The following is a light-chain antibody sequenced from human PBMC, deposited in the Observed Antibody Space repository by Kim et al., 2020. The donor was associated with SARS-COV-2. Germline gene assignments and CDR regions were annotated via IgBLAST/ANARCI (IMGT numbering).Light chain of an antibody. CDR3: QQYVSFTWT. CDR2: GAS. V-gene: IGKV3-20*01. CDR1: QSVSSSY. J-gene: IGKJ1*01. Sequence: EIVLTQSPGTLSLSPGERATLSCRASQSVSSSYLAWYQQKPGQAPRLLIYGASSRATGIPDRFSGSGSGTDFTLTISRLEPEDFAVYYCQQYVSFTWTFGQGTKVEIK.